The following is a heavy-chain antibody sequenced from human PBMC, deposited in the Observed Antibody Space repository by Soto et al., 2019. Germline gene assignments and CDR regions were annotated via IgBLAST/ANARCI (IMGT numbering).Heavy chain of an antibody. CDR1: GGSISSGGYY. J-gene: IGHJ6*02. D-gene: IGHD1-26*01. V-gene: IGHV4-31*03. Sequence: SETLSLTCTVSGGSISSGGYYWTWIRQHPGKGLEWIGYIYYSGSTYYNPSLKSRVTISVDTSKNQFSLKLSSVTAADTAVYYCARVSGSYYYGMDVWGQGTTVTVPS. CDR2: IYYSGST. CDR3: ARVSGSYYYGMDV.